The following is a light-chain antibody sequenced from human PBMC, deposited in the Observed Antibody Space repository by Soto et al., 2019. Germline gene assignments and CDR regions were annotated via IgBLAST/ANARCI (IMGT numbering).Light chain of an antibody. CDR3: SSYTTSNTRQIV. CDR2: DVS. Sequence: QSVLTQPASVSGSPGQSITISCTGTSSDVGGYNYVSWYQQHPGKAPKFMIYDVSNRPSGVSNRLSGSKSGNTASLTISGLQAEDEADYYRSSYTTSNTRQIVFGTGTKVTVL. V-gene: IGLV2-14*01. J-gene: IGLJ1*01. CDR1: SSDVGGYNY.